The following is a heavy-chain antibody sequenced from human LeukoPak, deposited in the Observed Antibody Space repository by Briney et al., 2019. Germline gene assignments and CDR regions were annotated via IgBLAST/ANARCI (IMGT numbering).Heavy chain of an antibody. V-gene: IGHV3-23*01. D-gene: IGHD6-13*01. CDR1: GFTFSSYA. J-gene: IGHJ4*02. CDR2: ISGSGGST. CDR3: AKERYAAAGTPLDY. Sequence: PGGSPRLSCAPSGFTFSSYAMSWVPPAPGRGLEWVSAISGSGGSTYYADSVKGRVTISRDNSKNTLYLQMNSLRAEDTVVYYCAKERYAAAGTPLDYWGQGTLVTVSS.